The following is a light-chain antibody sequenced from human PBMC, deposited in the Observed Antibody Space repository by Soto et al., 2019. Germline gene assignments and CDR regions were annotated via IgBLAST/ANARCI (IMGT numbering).Light chain of an antibody. CDR1: QSVSSSY. CDR2: GAS. CDR3: QQYGGSPIT. Sequence: EIVLTQSPGTLSLSPGERATLSCRASQSVSSSYLAWYQQKPGQAPRLLIHGASSRATGIPDRISGSGSGTDFTLTISRLEPEDFAVYYCQQYGGSPITFGQGTRLE. J-gene: IGKJ5*01. V-gene: IGKV3-20*01.